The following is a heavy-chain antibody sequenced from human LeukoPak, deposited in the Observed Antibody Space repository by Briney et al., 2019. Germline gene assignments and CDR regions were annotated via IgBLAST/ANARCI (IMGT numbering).Heavy chain of an antibody. CDR2: INHSGSA. V-gene: IGHV4-34*01. Sequence: SETLSLTCTVSGVSISIYQWSWIRQPPGKGLEWIGEINHSGSASYIPSLKSRVTISVDTSKNQFSLKLTSVTAADTALYYCARGVMGYSGYDYNWFDPWAQGTLVTVSS. D-gene: IGHD5-12*01. CDR3: ARGVMGYSGYDYNWFDP. J-gene: IGHJ5*02. CDR1: GVSISIYQ.